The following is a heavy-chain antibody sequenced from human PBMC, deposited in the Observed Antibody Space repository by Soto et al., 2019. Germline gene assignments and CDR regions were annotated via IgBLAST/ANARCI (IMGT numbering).Heavy chain of an antibody. CDR3: ARETLFPVTTFDWFDP. J-gene: IGHJ5*02. CDR1: GFTFSSYW. D-gene: IGHD3-10*02. V-gene: IGHV3-7*01. Sequence: GGSLILSCAASGFTFSSYWMSWVRQAPGKGLEWVANIKQDGSEKYYVDSVKGRFTISRDNAKNSLYLQMNSLRAEDTAVYYCARETLFPVTTFDWFDPWGQGTLVTVSS. CDR2: IKQDGSEK.